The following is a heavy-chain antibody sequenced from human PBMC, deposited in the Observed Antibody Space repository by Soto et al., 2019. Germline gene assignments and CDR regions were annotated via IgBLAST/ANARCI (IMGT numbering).Heavy chain of an antibody. J-gene: IGHJ6*03. CDR1: GGSFSGYY. Sequence: SETLSLTCAVYGGSFSGYYWSWIRQPPGKGLEWIGEINHSGSTNYNPSLKSRVTISVDTSKNQFSLKLSSVTAADTAVYYCARTNLGLGYMDVWGKGTTVTVSS. CDR3: ARTNLGLGYMDV. D-gene: IGHD3-16*01. CDR2: INHSGST. V-gene: IGHV4-34*01.